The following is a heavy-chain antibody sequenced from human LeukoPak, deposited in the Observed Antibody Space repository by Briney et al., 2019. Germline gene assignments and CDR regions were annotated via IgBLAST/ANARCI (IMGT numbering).Heavy chain of an antibody. CDR2: VSGSGHST. J-gene: IGHJ4*02. CDR1: GFTFSIYA. CDR3: GEREPILEQSPY. V-gene: IGHV3-23*01. Sequence: PGGSLRLSCAASGFTFSIYAMSWVRQAPGKGLEWVSTVSGSGHSTFYADSVKGRFTISRDNSKNTLYLQMSSLRAEDTAFYYCGEREPILEQSPYWGQGTLVTVSS. D-gene: IGHD3-3*01.